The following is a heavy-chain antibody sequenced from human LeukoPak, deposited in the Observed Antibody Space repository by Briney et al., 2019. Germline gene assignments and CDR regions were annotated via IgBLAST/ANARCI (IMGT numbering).Heavy chain of an antibody. CDR1: GYTFTGYY. V-gene: IGHV1-2*02. CDR3: ARDSRGPDIVVVPAALDAFDI. Sequence: ASVKVSCKASGYTFTGYYMHWVRQAPGQGLEWMGWINPNSGGTNYAQKFQGRVTMTRDTSISTAYMELSRLRSDDTAVYYCARDSRGPDIVVVPAALDAFDIWGQGTMVTVSS. CDR2: INPNSGGT. D-gene: IGHD2-2*01. J-gene: IGHJ3*02.